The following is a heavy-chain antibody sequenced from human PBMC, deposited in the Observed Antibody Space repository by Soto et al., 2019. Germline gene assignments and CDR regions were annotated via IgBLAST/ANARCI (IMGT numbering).Heavy chain of an antibody. D-gene: IGHD2-2*01. Sequence: QVQLVQSGAEVKKPGASVKVSCKASGYTFTSYGISWVRQAPGQVLEWMGWISAYNGNTNYAQKLQGRVTMTTDTSTSTAYMELRSLRSDDTAVYYCARDYCSSTSCHIGYFQHWGQGTLVTVSS. CDR3: ARDYCSSTSCHIGYFQH. CDR1: GYTFTSYG. J-gene: IGHJ1*01. CDR2: ISAYNGNT. V-gene: IGHV1-18*01.